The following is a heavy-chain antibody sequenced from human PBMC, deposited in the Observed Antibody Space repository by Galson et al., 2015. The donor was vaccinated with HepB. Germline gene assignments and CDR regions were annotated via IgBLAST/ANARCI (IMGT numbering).Heavy chain of an antibody. Sequence: SVKVSCKASGYTFTSYYMHWVRQAPGQGLEWMGIINPSGGSTSYAQKFQGRVTITADESTSTAYMELSSLRSEDTAVYYCARNLRREDAFDIWGQGTMVTVSS. CDR3: ARNLRREDAFDI. CDR2: INPSGGST. J-gene: IGHJ3*02. V-gene: IGHV1-46*01. CDR1: GYTFTSYY.